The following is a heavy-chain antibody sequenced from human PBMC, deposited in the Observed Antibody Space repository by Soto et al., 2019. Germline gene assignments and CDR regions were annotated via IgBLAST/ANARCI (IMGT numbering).Heavy chain of an antibody. J-gene: IGHJ6*02. CDR1: GFTFSSYS. CDR2: ISSSSSYI. CDR3: ARDRSELPYDFWSGYYFSLGMDV. Sequence: GGSLRLSCAASGFTFSSYSMNWVRQAPGKGLEWVSSISSSSSYIYYADSVKGRFTISRDNAKNSLYLQMNSLRAEDTAVYYCARDRSELPYDFWSGYYFSLGMDVWGQGTTVTVSS. D-gene: IGHD3-3*01. V-gene: IGHV3-21*01.